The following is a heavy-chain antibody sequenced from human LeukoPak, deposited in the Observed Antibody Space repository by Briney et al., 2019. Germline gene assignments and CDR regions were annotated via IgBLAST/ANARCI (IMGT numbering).Heavy chain of an antibody. CDR1: GYTFTGYY. CDR2: INPNSGGT. Sequence: GASVKVSCKASGYTFTGYYMHWVRQAPGQGLEWMGWINPNSGGTNYAQKFQGRVTMTTDTSTSTAYMELRSLRSDDTAVYYCAREPWIQLWSWEKDYGMDVWGQGTTVTVSS. V-gene: IGHV1-2*02. J-gene: IGHJ6*02. CDR3: AREPWIQLWSWEKDYGMDV. D-gene: IGHD5-18*01.